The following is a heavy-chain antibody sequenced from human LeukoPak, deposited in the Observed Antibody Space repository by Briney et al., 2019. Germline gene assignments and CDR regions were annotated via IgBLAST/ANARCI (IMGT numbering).Heavy chain of an antibody. J-gene: IGHJ4*02. V-gene: IGHV3-30-3*01. CDR1: GFTFSSYA. CDR2: ISYDGSNT. Sequence: GRSLRLSCGASGFTFSSYAMHWVRQAPGNGLEWVAVISYDGSNTYYADSVKGRITISRDNSKNTLYLQMNSLRPEDTAVYYCARDPWYSSAWYIDYWGQGTLVTVSS. D-gene: IGHD6-19*01. CDR3: ARDPWYSSAWYIDY.